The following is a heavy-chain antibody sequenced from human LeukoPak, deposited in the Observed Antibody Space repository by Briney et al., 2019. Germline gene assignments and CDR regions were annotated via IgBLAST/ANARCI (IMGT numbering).Heavy chain of an antibody. V-gene: IGHV3-23*01. CDR1: GFTFSSYA. CDR2: ISGSGGST. J-gene: IGHJ4*02. Sequence: GGSLRLSCAASGFTFSSYAMSWARQAPGKGLEWVSAISGSGGSTYYADSVKGRFTISRDNSKNTLYLQMNSLRAEDTAVYYCARGLTYYYDSSGYYALDYWGQGTLVTVSS. D-gene: IGHD3-22*01. CDR3: ARGLTYYYDSSGYYALDY.